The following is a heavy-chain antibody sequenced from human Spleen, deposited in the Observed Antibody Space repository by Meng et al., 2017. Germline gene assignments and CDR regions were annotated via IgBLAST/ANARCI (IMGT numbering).Heavy chain of an antibody. J-gene: IGHJ4*02. CDR1: GGSISSGCYY. CDR2: IHHSGSA. V-gene: IGHV4-30-2*05. CDR3: ASFDHIPRRNYFDY. D-gene: IGHD2-21*01. Sequence: QLLLQESGSGLVKPSQTLSLTCVVSGGSISSGCYYWSWIRQPPGNGLEWIGYIHHSGSAYYNPSLKSRVSISVDTSKNQFSLNLNSMTAADTAVYYCASFDHIPRRNYFDYWGQGTLVTVSS.